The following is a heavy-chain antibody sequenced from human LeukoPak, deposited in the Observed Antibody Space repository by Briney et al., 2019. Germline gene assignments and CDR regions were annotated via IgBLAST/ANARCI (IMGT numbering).Heavy chain of an antibody. V-gene: IGHV4-34*01. CDR3: ARGRGEIRY. D-gene: IGHD3-16*01. CDR1: GGSFSGYY. Sequence: SETLSLTCAVYGGSFSGYYWSWIRQPPGKGLEWIGEINHSGSTNYNPSLKSLVTISVDTSKNQFSLKLSSVTAADTAVYYCARGRGEIRYWGQGTLVTVSS. J-gene: IGHJ4*02. CDR2: INHSGST.